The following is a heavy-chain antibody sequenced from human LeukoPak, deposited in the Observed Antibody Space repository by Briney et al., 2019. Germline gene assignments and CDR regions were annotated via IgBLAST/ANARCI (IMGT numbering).Heavy chain of an antibody. J-gene: IGHJ6*04. CDR2: IIPIFGTA. CDR1: GGTISSCA. V-gene: IGHV1-69*06. D-gene: IGHD5-12*01. Sequence: ASVKVSCKASGGTISSCAISWVRQAPGQGLEWMGGIIPIFGTANYAQKFQGRVTITADKSTSTAYMELSSLRSEDTAVYYCARDEGGYSGYDLLNPYYGMDVWGKGTTVTVSS. CDR3: ARDEGGYSGYDLLNPYYGMDV.